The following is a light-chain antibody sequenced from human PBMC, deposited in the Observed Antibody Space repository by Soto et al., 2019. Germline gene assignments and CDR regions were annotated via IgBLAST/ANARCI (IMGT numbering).Light chain of an antibody. J-gene: IGKJ1*01. Sequence: IEVAQSPSSLAASLGDIVTITWRASQTIGTYVNWYRQKSGAAPELLIYDASTLQSGVPSRFRGGASGTDFTLTISSLQSDDFATYYCQQTYSTPWKFGLGTKVDIK. CDR3: QQTYSTPWK. V-gene: IGKV1-39*01. CDR1: QTIGTY. CDR2: DAS.